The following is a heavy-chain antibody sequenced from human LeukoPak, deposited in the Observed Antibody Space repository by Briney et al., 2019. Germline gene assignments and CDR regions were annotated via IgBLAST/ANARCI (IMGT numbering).Heavy chain of an antibody. CDR1: GFTFSSYS. CDR2: ISSSSSYI. V-gene: IGHV3-21*04. CDR3: AHGSMYQLDY. D-gene: IGHD2-2*01. J-gene: IGHJ4*02. Sequence: GGSLRLSCAASGFTFSSYSMNWVRQAPGKGLEWVSSISSSSSYIYYTDSVKGRFTISRDNAKNTLYLQMNSLRAEDTAAYYCAHGSMYQLDYWGQGTLVTVSS.